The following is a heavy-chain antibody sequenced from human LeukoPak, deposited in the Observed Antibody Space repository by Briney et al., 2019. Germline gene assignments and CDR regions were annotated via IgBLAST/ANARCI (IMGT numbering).Heavy chain of an antibody. CDR2: IYYSGST. V-gene: IGHV4-39*01. CDR1: GGSISSSSYY. Sequence: SEILSLTCTVSGGSISSSSYYWGWIRQPPGKGLEWIGSIYYSGSTYYNPSLKSRVTISVDTSKNQFSLKLSSVTAADTAVYYCARRSGGATMGYFDYWGQGTLVTVSS. J-gene: IGHJ4*02. CDR3: ARRSGGATMGYFDY. D-gene: IGHD1-26*01.